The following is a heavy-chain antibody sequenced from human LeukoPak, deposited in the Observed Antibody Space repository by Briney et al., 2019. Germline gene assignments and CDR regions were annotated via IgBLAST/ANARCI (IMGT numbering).Heavy chain of an antibody. J-gene: IGHJ4*02. CDR3: VSFYETY. Sequence: GGSLRLSCAASGNNWMHWVRQAPGKGLVWVSHINSDGSWTSYADSVKGRFTISKDNAKNTVYLQMNNLRAEDTAVYYCVSFYETYWGRGTLVTVSS. CDR1: GNNW. D-gene: IGHD2/OR15-2a*01. V-gene: IGHV3-74*01. CDR2: INSDGSWT.